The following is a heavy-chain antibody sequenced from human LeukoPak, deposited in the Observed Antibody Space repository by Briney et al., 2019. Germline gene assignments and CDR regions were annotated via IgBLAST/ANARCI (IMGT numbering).Heavy chain of an antibody. J-gene: IGHJ4*02. Sequence: SETLSRTCAVYGGSFSGYYWSWIRQPPGKGLEWLGEINHSGSTNYNPSLKSRVTISVDPSKHQFSLKLSSVTAADPAVYYCAAEVGATPPRNYWGQGTLVTVSS. CDR1: GGSFSGYY. V-gene: IGHV4-34*01. CDR3: AAEVGATPPRNY. D-gene: IGHD1-26*01. CDR2: INHSGST.